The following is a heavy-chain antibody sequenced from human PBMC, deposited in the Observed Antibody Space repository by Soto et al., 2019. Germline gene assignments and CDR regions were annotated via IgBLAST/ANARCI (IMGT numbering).Heavy chain of an antibody. D-gene: IGHD2-2*01. CDR1: GGSISSSPYN. J-gene: IGHJ6*03. CDR2: VYYSGST. V-gene: IGHV4-39*01. CDR3: ARGSSPAPKLTYYMDV. Sequence: SETLSLTCTVSGGSISSSPYNWAWIRQPPGKGLEWIGSVYYSGSTYYNPSLKSRVTISVDTSKNQFSLKLTSVTAADTAVYYCARGSSPAPKLTYYMDVWGKGTTVTVSS.